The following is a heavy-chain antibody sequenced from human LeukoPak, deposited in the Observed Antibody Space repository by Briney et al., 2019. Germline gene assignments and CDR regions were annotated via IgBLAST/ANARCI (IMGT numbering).Heavy chain of an antibody. Sequence: PGGSLRLSCAASGFTFDDYGMSWVRQAPGKGLEWVSGINWNGGSTGYADSVKGRFTISRDNAKNSLYLQMNSLRAEDTALYYCARDRYRYSSSWVYYYIDVWGKGTTVTVSS. CDR3: ARDRYRYSSSWVYYYIDV. J-gene: IGHJ6*03. D-gene: IGHD6-13*01. V-gene: IGHV3-20*04. CDR1: GFTFDDYG. CDR2: INWNGGST.